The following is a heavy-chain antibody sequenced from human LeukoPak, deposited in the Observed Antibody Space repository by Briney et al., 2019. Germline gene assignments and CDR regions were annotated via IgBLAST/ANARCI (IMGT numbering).Heavy chain of an antibody. V-gene: IGHV4-34*01. CDR2: INHSGST. Sequence: SETLSLTCAVYGGSFSGYSWSWIRQPPGKGLEWIGEINHSGSTNYNPSLKSRVTISVDTSKNQFSLKLSSVTAADTAVYYCARAYDCSSTSCYYFDYWGQGTLVTVSS. J-gene: IGHJ4*02. CDR1: GGSFSGYS. CDR3: ARAYDCSSTSCYYFDY. D-gene: IGHD2-2*01.